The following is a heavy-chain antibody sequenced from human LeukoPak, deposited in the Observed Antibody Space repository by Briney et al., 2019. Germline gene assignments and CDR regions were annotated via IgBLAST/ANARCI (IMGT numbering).Heavy chain of an antibody. CDR2: ISAYNGNT. V-gene: IGHV1-18*01. J-gene: IGHJ4*02. D-gene: IGHD4-17*01. Sequence: ASVKVSCKASGYTFTSYDINWVRQATGQGLEWMGWISAYNGNTNYAQKLQGRVTMTTDTSTSTAYMELRSLRSDDTAVYYCARVSYGPHDYWGQGTLVTVSS. CDR3: ARVSYGPHDY. CDR1: GYTFTSYD.